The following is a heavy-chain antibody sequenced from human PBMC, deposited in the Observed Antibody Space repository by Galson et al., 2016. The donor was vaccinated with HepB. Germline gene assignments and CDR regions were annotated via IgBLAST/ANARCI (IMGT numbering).Heavy chain of an antibody. CDR1: GFTFSNYI. J-gene: IGHJ4*02. Sequence: SLRLSCAGSGFTFSNYIMNWVRQAPGKGLEWVSGVSGRGDSTYYADSVKGRLTISRDNSRNTLYLQMNGLGVEDTAVYYCAKGTGRYCDADTCYLTLAYWGQGTQVTVSS. CDR2: VSGRGDST. CDR3: AKGTGRYCDADTCYLTLAY. V-gene: IGHV3-23*01. D-gene: IGHD2-21*01.